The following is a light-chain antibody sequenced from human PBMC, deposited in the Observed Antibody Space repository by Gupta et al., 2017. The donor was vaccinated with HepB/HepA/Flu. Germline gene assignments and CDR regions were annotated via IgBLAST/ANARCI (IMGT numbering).Light chain of an antibody. Sequence: DIQMPQSPSSLSASIGDRVTITCRASQSISTYLNWYQQKPGTAPKLLIHDASSLHSGVPSRFSGTPSGSGFTLTISGLQPDDFATYYCQQSFSTPFTFGPGTKVEIK. CDR1: QSISTY. J-gene: IGKJ3*01. CDR3: QQSFSTPFT. V-gene: IGKV1-39*01. CDR2: DAS.